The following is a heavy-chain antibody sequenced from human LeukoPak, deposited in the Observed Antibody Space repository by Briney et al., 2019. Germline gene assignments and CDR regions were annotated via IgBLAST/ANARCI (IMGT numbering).Heavy chain of an antibody. J-gene: IGHJ3*02. V-gene: IGHV4-59*11. Sequence: SETLSLTCTVSGGSFSSHYWSWIRQPPGKGLEWIGYIYYSGNTNYNPALKSRLTIPVDTSKNQFSLRLTSVTAADTAMYYCARDYYDSRGEAVDIWGQGTMVTVSS. CDR1: GGSFSSHY. CDR3: ARDYYDSRGEAVDI. CDR2: IYYSGNT. D-gene: IGHD3-22*01.